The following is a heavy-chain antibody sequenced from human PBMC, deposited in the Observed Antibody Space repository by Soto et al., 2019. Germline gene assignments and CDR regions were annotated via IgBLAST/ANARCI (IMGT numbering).Heavy chain of an antibody. D-gene: IGHD1-1*01. CDR3: AKAGGAGNSYYFDY. Sequence: QVQLVESGGGVVQPGRSLRLSCAASGFTFSSYGMHWVRQAPGKGLEWVALISYDESNEYYADSVKGRFTISRDNSKNPLYVQMNSLRAEDTDGYYCAKAGGAGNSYYFDYWGQGTLVTVSS. CDR2: ISYDESNE. J-gene: IGHJ4*02. V-gene: IGHV3-30*18. CDR1: GFTFSSYG.